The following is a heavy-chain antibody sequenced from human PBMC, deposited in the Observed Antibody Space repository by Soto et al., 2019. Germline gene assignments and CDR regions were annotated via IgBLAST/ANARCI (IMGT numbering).Heavy chain of an antibody. J-gene: IGHJ5*02. D-gene: IGHD2-21*01. CDR3: ARRGSMNWFDP. V-gene: IGHV5-10-1*01. Sequence: PGESLKISCKGSGYNFTSYWINWVRQMPGKGLEWMGMIDLSDSYTNYSPSFQGRVTISADKSISTAFLQWSRLKASDTAMYYCARRGSMNWFDPWGQGTLVTVSS. CDR1: GYNFTSYW. CDR2: IDLSDSYT.